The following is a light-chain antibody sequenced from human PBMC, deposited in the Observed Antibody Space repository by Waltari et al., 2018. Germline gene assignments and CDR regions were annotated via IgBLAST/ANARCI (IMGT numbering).Light chain of an antibody. CDR3: CSYAGSYV. CDR2: DVS. CDR1: SSDVGGYNY. V-gene: IGLV2-11*01. J-gene: IGLJ1*01. Sequence: QSALTQPHSVSGSPGQSVTISCTGTSSDVGGYNYVSWYQQHPGKAPKLMIYDVSKRPPGVPDRFSGSKSGNTASLTISGLQAEDEADYYCCSYAGSYVFGTGTKVTVL.